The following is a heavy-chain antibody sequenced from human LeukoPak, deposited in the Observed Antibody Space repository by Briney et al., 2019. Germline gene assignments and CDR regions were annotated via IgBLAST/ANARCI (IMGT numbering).Heavy chain of an antibody. J-gene: IGHJ5*02. CDR2: IYTSGST. V-gene: IGHV4-4*07. D-gene: IGHD5-18*01. Sequence: SETLSLTCTVSGGSISSYYWSWIRQPAGKGLEWIGRIYTSGSTNYNPSLKSRVTISVDTSKNQFSLKLSSVTAADTAVYYCARETWIQFQNWFDPWGQGTLVTVSS. CDR3: ARETWIQFQNWFDP. CDR1: GGSISSYY.